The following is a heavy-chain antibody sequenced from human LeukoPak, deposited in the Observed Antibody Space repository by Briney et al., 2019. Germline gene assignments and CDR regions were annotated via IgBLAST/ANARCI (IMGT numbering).Heavy chain of an antibody. CDR2: ISYDGSNK. Sequence: GRSLRLSCAASGFSFSSYGMHWVRQAPGKGLEWVAVISYDGSNKYYADSVKGRFTISRDNSKNTMYLQMNSLRVDDTAVYYCAREARGYSYSYDYWGQGILVTVSS. CDR1: GFSFSSYG. D-gene: IGHD5-18*01. CDR3: AREARGYSYSYDY. J-gene: IGHJ4*02. V-gene: IGHV3-30*19.